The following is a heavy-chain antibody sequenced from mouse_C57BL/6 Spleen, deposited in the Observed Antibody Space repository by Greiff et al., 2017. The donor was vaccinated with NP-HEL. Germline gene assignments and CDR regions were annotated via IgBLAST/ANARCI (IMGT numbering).Heavy chain of an antibody. CDR3: ATGTRWYFDV. CDR1: GFTFTDYY. J-gene: IGHJ1*03. Sequence: EVHLVESGGGLVQPGGSLSLSCAASGFTFTDYYMSWVRQPPGKALEWMGFIRNKANGYTTEYSASVKGRFTISRDNSQSILYLQMNSLRAEDSATYYCATGTRWYFDVWGTGTTGTVSS. V-gene: IGHV7-3*01. D-gene: IGHD4-1*01. CDR2: IRNKANGYTT.